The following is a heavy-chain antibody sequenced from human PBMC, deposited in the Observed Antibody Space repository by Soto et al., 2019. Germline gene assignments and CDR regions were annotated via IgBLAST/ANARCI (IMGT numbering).Heavy chain of an antibody. CDR3: VRDPAGHGMDV. V-gene: IGHV3-13*04. D-gene: IGHD3-10*01. CDR2: IGTAGDT. Sequence: EVQLVESGGGLVQPGGSLRLSCAASGFSFRTYDMHWVRQVTGKGLEWVSMIGTAGDTYYLGSVKGRFTISRENAQNSLYLQMNSLTVGDTAVYYCVRDPAGHGMDVWGQGPTVTVSS. CDR1: GFSFRTYD. J-gene: IGHJ6*02.